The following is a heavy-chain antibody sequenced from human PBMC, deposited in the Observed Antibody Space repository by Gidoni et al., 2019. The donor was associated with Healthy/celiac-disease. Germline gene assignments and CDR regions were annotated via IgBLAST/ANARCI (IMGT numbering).Heavy chain of an antibody. CDR1: GYTFTSYS. CDR3: ARDPIPTYYYDSSGPPIEDY. D-gene: IGHD3-22*01. V-gene: IGHV1-46*01. J-gene: IGHJ4*02. CDR2: INPSGGST. Sequence: QVQLVQSGAEVKKPGASVKVSCKASGYTFTSYSMHWVRQAPGQGLEWMGIINPSGGSTSYAQKFQGRVTMTRDTSTSTVYMELSSLRSEDTAVYYCARDPIPTYYYDSSGPPIEDYWGQGTLVTVSS.